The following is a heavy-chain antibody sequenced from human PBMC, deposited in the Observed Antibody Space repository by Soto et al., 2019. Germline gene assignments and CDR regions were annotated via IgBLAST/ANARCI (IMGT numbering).Heavy chain of an antibody. V-gene: IGHV4-59*01. Sequence: SETLSLTCTVSGGSISSYYWSWIRQPPGKGLEWIGYIYYSGSTNYNPSLKSRVTISVDTSKNQFSLKLSSVTAADTAVYYCARERVGANNWFDPWGQGTLVTVSS. D-gene: IGHD1-26*01. CDR2: IYYSGST. CDR1: GGSISSYY. CDR3: ARERVGANNWFDP. J-gene: IGHJ5*02.